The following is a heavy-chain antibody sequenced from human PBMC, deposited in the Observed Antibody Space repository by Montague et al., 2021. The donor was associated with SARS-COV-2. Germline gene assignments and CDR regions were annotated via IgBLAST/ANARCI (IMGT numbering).Heavy chain of an antibody. D-gene: IGHD3-3*01. CDR2: ISGSGGST. Sequence: SLRLSCAASGFTFSSYAMSWVRQAPGKGLEWVSAISGSGGSTYYADSVKGRFTTSRDNSKNTLYLQMNSLRAEDTAVYYCAKGSGGTIFGVVITYWYFDLWGRGTLVTASS. V-gene: IGHV3-23*01. J-gene: IGHJ2*01. CDR3: AKGSGGTIFGVVITYWYFDL. CDR1: GFTFSSYA.